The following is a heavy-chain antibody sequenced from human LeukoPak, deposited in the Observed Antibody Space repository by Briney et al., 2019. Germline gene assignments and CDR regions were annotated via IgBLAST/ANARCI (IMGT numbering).Heavy chain of an antibody. V-gene: IGHV1-8*01. CDR1: GYTFTSYD. CDR2: MNPNSGNT. J-gene: IGHJ5*02. Sequence: ASVKVSCKASGYTFTSYDINWVRQATGQGLEWMGWMNPNSGNTGYAQKFQGRVTMTRNTSISTAYMELSSLRSEDTAVYYCARHKIGGESNLIPYNWFDPWGQGTLVTVSS. CDR3: ARHKIGGESNLIPYNWFDP. D-gene: IGHD3-10*01.